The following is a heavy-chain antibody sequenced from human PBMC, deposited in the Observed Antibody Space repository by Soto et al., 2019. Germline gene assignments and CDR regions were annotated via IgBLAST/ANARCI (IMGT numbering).Heavy chain of an antibody. Sequence: ASVKVSCKVSGYTLTELSMHWVRQAPGKGLEWMGGFDSEDGETIYAQKFQGRVTMTEDTSTDTAYMELSSLRSEDTAVYYCATGDYSRSPSDYWGQGTLVPVSS. J-gene: IGHJ4*02. CDR3: ATGDYSRSPSDY. CDR1: GYTLTELS. CDR2: FDSEDGET. D-gene: IGHD6-13*01. V-gene: IGHV1-24*01.